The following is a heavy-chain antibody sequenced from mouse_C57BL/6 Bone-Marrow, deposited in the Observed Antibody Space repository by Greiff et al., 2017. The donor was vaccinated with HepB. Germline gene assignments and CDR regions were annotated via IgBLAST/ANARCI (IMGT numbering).Heavy chain of an antibody. CDR3: ARRTVVALYYFDY. CDR1: GYSITSGYY. Sequence: VQLKESGPGLVKPSQSLSLTCSVTGYSITSGYYWNWIRQFPGNKLEWMGYISYDGSNNYNPSLKNRISITRDTSKNQFFLKLNSVTTEDTATYYCARRTVVALYYFDYWGQGTTLTVSS. CDR2: ISYDGSN. J-gene: IGHJ2*01. V-gene: IGHV3-6*01. D-gene: IGHD1-1*01.